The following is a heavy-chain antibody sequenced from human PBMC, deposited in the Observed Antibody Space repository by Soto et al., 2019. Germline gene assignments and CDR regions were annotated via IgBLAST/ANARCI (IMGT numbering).Heavy chain of an antibody. Sequence: GGSLRLSCAASGFTFSSYAMSWVRQAPGKGLEWVSAISGSGGSTYYADSVKGRFTISRDNSKNTLYLQMNSLRAEDTAVYYCAKLPDIVVVVAAIHFDYWGQGTLVTVSS. D-gene: IGHD2-15*01. CDR1: GFTFSSYA. CDR3: AKLPDIVVVVAAIHFDY. J-gene: IGHJ4*02. V-gene: IGHV3-23*01. CDR2: ISGSGGST.